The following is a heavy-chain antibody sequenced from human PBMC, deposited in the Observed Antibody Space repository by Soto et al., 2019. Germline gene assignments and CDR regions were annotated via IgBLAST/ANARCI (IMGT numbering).Heavy chain of an antibody. D-gene: IGHD6-13*01. CDR3: AKDWNIAAAVERFFDY. CDR1: GFAFNSYA. CDR2: ISGSGGST. Sequence: PGGSLRLSCAASGFAFNSYAMSLVRQSPGKGLEWVSGISGSGGSTYYADSVKGRFTISRDNSKNTLYVQMNGLRAEDTAVYYCAKDWNIAAAVERFFDYWGQGTLFTVSS. V-gene: IGHV3-23*01. J-gene: IGHJ4*02.